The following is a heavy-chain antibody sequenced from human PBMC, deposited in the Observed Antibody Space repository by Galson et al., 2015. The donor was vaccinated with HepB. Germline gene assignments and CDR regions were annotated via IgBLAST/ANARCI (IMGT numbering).Heavy chain of an antibody. CDR1: GFTFSRFA. D-gene: IGHD3-3*01. J-gene: IGHJ4*02. Sequence: SLRLSCAASGFTFSRFAMHWVRQAPGKGLEWVAVISYDGSNKHYAESVKGRFTISRDNSKNTVYVQLNSLSAEDTAVYYCSKSGVDYDCWSGVASRGGYLDNWGQGNLVTVSS. CDR2: ISYDGSNK. V-gene: IGHV3-30*18. CDR3: SKSGVDYDCWSGVASRGGYLDN.